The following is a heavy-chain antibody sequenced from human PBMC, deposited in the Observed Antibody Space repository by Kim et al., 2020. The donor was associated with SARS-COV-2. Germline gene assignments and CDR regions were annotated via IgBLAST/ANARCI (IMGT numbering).Heavy chain of an antibody. D-gene: IGHD3-10*01. CDR1: GFTFSSYW. CDR2: IKSDGSTT. V-gene: IGHV3-74*01. CDR3: ARSYYYDSGSYAFDF. J-gene: IGHJ3*01. Sequence: GGSLRLSCAASGFTFSSYWMHWVRQAPGKGLVWVSRIKSDGSTTSYADSVKGRFTISRDNAKNTLYVQMNSLRAEDTAVYYCARSYYYDSGSYAFDFWGQGTMVTVSS.